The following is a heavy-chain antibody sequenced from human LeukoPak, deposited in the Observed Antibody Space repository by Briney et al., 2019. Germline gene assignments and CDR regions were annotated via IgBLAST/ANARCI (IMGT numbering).Heavy chain of an antibody. CDR1: GFALSTYW. Sequence: GGSLRLSCAASGFALSTYWMSWVRQAPGKGLEWVANMNQDGSQNYYVDSVKGRFTISRDNAKNSLYLQMNSLRAEDTAVYYCARCSSGIGWIYGMDVWGQGTTVTVSS. V-gene: IGHV3-7*01. CDR2: MNQDGSQN. D-gene: IGHD6-19*01. CDR3: ARCSSGIGWIYGMDV. J-gene: IGHJ6*02.